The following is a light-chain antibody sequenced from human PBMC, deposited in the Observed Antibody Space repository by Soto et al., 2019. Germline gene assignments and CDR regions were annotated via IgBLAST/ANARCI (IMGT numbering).Light chain of an antibody. CDR3: QQYVNSPLT. CDR2: DAS. J-gene: IGKJ4*01. V-gene: IGKV3-20*01. Sequence: EIVLMQSPGTLSLSPGERGTLSCRASQSVASSLAWYQQKPGQAPRLLIYDASNRATGIPDRFSGSGSGTDFTLTLSRLEPEEVAVYYCQQYVNSPLTFGGGTKVEIK. CDR1: QSVASS.